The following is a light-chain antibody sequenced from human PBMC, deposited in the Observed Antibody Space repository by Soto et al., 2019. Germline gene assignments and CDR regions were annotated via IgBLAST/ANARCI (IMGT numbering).Light chain of an antibody. J-gene: IGKJ3*01. V-gene: IGKV1-33*01. Sequence: DLHMSQSPSSLFASVGDRVTITCQASQDITHFLNWYQQKPGKAPKLLIYHASNLQTGVPSRFSGSGSGTDFTLTISSLQPEDFATYYCQRTYNAPFTFGPGTKVELK. CDR3: QRTYNAPFT. CDR1: QDITHF. CDR2: HAS.